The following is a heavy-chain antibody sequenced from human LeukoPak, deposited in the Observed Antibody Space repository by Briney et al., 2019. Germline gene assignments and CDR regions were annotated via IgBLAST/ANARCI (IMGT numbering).Heavy chain of an antibody. J-gene: IGHJ5*02. CDR3: ARGKNYYGSGSYYNAKPRPLNWFDP. V-gene: IGHV4-39*07. CDR2: INHSGST. CDR1: GGSISSSSYY. Sequence: PSETLSLTCTVSGGSISSSSYYWGWIRQLPGKGLEWIGEINHSGSTNYNPSLKSRVTISVGTSKNQFSLKLSSVTAADTAVYYCARGKNYYGSGSYYNAKPRPLNWFDPWGQGTLVTVSS. D-gene: IGHD3-10*01.